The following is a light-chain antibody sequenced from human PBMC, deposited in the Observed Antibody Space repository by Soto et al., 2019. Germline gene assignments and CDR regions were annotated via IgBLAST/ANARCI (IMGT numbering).Light chain of an antibody. V-gene: IGLV7-43*01. J-gene: IGLJ2*01. CDR3: LLYYGGAQPHWV. CDR2: STD. Sequence: QSVVTQESSLTVSPGGTVTLTCASSTVAVTSGHHPHWLQQKPGQAPRTVIYSTDNKQDWTPARFSGSLLGGKGALTVSGVQPEDEAEYCCLLYYGGAQPHWVLAGGTKLTVL. CDR1: TVAVTSGHH.